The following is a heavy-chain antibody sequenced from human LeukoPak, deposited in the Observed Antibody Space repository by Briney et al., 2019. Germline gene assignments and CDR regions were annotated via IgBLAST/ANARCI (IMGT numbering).Heavy chain of an antibody. V-gene: IGHV3-66*01. CDR3: ARAPDYYDSSGYLGY. Sequence: PGGSLRLSCAASGFTVSSNYMSWVRQAPGKGLEWVSVIYSGGSTYYADSVKVRFTISRDNSKNTLYLQMNSLRAEDTAVYYCARAPDYYDSSGYLGYWGQGTLVTVSS. J-gene: IGHJ4*02. D-gene: IGHD3-22*01. CDR2: IYSGGST. CDR1: GFTVSSNY.